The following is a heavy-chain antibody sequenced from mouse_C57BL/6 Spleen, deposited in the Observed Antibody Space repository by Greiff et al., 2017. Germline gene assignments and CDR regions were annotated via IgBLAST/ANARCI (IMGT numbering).Heavy chain of an antibody. Sequence: QVQLQQSGAELVKPGASVKISCKASCYAFSSYWMNWVKQRPGKGLEWIGQIYPGDGDTNYNGKFKGKATLTADKSSSTAYMQLSSLTSEDSAVYFCASWGTTESKGYAMDYWGQGTSVTVSS. CDR1: CYAFSSYW. CDR2: IYPGDGDT. CDR3: ASWGTTESKGYAMDY. J-gene: IGHJ4*01. D-gene: IGHD1-1*01. V-gene: IGHV1-80*01.